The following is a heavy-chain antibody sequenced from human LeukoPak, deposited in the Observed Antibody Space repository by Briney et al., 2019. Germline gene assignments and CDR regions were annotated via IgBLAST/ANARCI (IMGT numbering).Heavy chain of an antibody. V-gene: IGHV3-23*01. CDR3: AKGHDTRTATLDY. CDR2: ISGADTTT. Sequence: GGSLRLSCAASGVTFNTYAMNWVRQAPGKGLEWVSAISGADTTTFYADSVKGRSTISRDNSKNTLYLQMNSLRAEDTAVYYCAKGHDTRTATLDYWGQGTLVTVSS. D-gene: IGHD3-9*01. CDR1: GVTFNTYA. J-gene: IGHJ4*02.